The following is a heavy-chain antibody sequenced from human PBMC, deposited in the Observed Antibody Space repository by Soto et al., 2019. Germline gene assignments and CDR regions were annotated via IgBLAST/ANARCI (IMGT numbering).Heavy chain of an antibody. CDR2: IIPIFGTA. V-gene: IGHV1-69*13. CDR3: ARLRGDIVAGYYYYGMDV. J-gene: IGHJ6*02. D-gene: IGHD5-12*01. Sequence: SVKVSCKASGGTFSSYAISWVRQAPGQGLEWMGGIIPIFGTANYAQKFQGRVTITADESTSTAYMELSSLRSEDTAVYYCARLRGDIVAGYYYYGMDVWGQGTTVTVSS. CDR1: GGTFSSYA.